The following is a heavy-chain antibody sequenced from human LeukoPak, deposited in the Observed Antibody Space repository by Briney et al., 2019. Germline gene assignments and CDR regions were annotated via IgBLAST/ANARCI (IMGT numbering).Heavy chain of an antibody. CDR3: AKGQLVRGEFDY. V-gene: IGHV3-33*06. CDR1: GFTFSSYG. D-gene: IGHD6-6*01. J-gene: IGHJ4*02. Sequence: PGGSLRLSCAASGFTFSSYGMHWVRQAPGKGQEWVAVIWYDGSNKYYADAVKGRFTISRDNSKNTLYLQMNSLRAEDTAVYYCAKGQLVRGEFDYWGQGTLVTVSS. CDR2: IWYDGSNK.